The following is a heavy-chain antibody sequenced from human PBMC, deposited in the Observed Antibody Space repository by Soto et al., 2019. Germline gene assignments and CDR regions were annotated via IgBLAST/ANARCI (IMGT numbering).Heavy chain of an antibody. D-gene: IGHD3-22*01. J-gene: IGHJ1*01. Sequence: EVQLVESGGGLIQPGGSLRLSCAASGFTVSSNYMSWVRQAPGKGLEWVSVIYSGGSTYYADSVKGRFTISRDNSKNTLYLQMNSLRAEDTAVYYCARDRVESGYPEYFQHWGQDTLVTGSS. CDR1: GFTVSSNY. CDR3: ARDRVESGYPEYFQH. V-gene: IGHV3-53*01. CDR2: IYSGGST.